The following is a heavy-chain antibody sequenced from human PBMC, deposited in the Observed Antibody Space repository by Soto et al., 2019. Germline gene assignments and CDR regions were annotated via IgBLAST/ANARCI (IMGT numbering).Heavy chain of an antibody. CDR3: ARSVGGSNVNFDY. Sequence: QVQLVQSGAEVRTPGASVKVSCKASGYTFTSYDINWVRQATGQGPEWMGWMNPDSGNTGYVQKFQGRVTMTRNTAISTGYMELSSLRSEDTAVYYCARSVGGSNVNFDYWGQGTLVTVSS. V-gene: IGHV1-8*01. CDR1: GYTFTSYD. D-gene: IGHD3-10*01. J-gene: IGHJ4*02. CDR2: MNPDSGNT.